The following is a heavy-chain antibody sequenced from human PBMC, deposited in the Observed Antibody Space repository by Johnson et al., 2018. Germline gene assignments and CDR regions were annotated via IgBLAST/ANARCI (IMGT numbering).Heavy chain of an antibody. V-gene: IGHV3-33*06. CDR3: AKEKFAWLLDGFYGLDV. CDR2: IWDDGSNK. J-gene: IGHJ6*02. D-gene: IGHD3-9*01. CDR1: GFTFSSYG. Sequence: QVQLVQSGGGVVQPGRSLGLSCAASGFTFSSYGMHWVRQAPGKGLEWVAVIWDDGSNKYYADAVNGRFTLSRDNSKDTLYLPRNSRRAEDTAVYYCAKEKFAWLLDGFYGLDVWGQGTTVTVSS.